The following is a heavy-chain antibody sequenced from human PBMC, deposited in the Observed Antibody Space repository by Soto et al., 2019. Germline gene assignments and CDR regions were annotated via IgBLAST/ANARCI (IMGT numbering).Heavy chain of an antibody. V-gene: IGHV3-23*01. CDR3: AKDRRGSSSGRRVGYNWFDL. CDR2: IIGSGGST. J-gene: IGHJ5*02. D-gene: IGHD6-19*01. Sequence: GSLILSCEASGFTFSSYAMSWVRQAPGKGLEWVSAIIGSGGSTYYADSVKGRFTISRDNSKNTLYLQMNSLRAEDTAVYYCAKDRRGSSSGRRVGYNWFDLWGQGTLVTVSS. CDR1: GFTFSSYA.